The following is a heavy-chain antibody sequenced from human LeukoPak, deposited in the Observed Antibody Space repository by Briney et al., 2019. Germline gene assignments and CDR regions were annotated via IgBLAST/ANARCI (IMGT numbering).Heavy chain of an antibody. J-gene: IGHJ6*03. CDR1: GFTFSGYG. CDR2: ILFDGSNK. CDR3: AKWRSASYCMDL. V-gene: IGHV3-30*02. Sequence: GGSLRLSCAASGFTFSGYGFHWVRQAPGKGLDWVAFILFDGSNKYYADSVKGRFTISRDNSKNTLYLQMNSLRAEDTAVYYCAKWRSASYCMDLWGKGTTVTVSS.